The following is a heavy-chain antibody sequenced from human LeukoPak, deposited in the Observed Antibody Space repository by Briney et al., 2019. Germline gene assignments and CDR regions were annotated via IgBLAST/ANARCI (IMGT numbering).Heavy chain of an antibody. Sequence: GRSLRLSCAASGFTFSSYAMHWVRQAPGKGLEWVAVISYDGSNKYYADSVKGRFTISRDNSKNTLYLQMNSLRAEDTAAYYCARGGVDGPAYWGQGTLVTVSS. V-gene: IGHV3-30*01. CDR1: GFTFSSYA. CDR2: ISYDGSNK. J-gene: IGHJ4*02. CDR3: ARGGVDGPAY. D-gene: IGHD3-10*01.